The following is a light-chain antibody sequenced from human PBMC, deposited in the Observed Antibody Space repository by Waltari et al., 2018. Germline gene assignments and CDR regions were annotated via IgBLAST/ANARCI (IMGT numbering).Light chain of an antibody. Sequence: QPVLTQPTSLSASPGASARFTCTLRSGINVGTYRIYWYQQKPGSLPRYLLRYKPDAVKQQGSGCPSRFSGSKDASTNAGLVLISGPQSEDEADYYCAIWYSSTWVFGGGTKLTVL. CDR1: SGINVGTYR. V-gene: IGLV5-39*01. CDR2: YKPDAVK. J-gene: IGLJ3*02. CDR3: AIWYSSTWV.